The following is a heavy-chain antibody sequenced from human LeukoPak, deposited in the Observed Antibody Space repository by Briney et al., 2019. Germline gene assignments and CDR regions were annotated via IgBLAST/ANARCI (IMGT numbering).Heavy chain of an antibody. CDR1: GFTLSDYY. V-gene: IGHV3-11*01. D-gene: IGHD3/OR15-3a*01. Sequence: PGGSLRLSCAASGFTLSDYYMSWFRLAPGKGLEWVSYSRSSGSTIYYADSVKGRFAISRDNAKNSLYLQMNSLRAEDTAVYYCARRRDFIDYWGQGTLVTVSS. CDR2: SRSSGSTI. J-gene: IGHJ4*02. CDR3: ARRRDFIDY.